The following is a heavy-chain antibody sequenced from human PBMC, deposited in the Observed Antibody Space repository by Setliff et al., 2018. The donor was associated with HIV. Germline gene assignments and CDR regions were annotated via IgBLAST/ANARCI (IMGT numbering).Heavy chain of an antibody. CDR1: GYSISSGYY. CDR3: ATRPTYCSSTSCFVY. D-gene: IGHD2-2*01. V-gene: IGHV4-38-2*01. J-gene: IGHJ4*02. Sequence: PSETLSLTCGVSGYSISSGYYWGWIRQPPGKGLEWIGSIYHSGSPSYNPSLKSRITISLDTSKNHFSLRLTSVTAADTAVYYCATRPTYCSSTSCFVYWGQGALVTVS. CDR2: IYHSGSP.